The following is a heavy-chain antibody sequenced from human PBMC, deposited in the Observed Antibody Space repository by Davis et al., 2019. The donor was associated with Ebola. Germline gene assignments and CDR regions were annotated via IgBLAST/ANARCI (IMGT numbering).Heavy chain of an antibody. CDR3: AREGYFDWLFGMDV. J-gene: IGHJ6*02. D-gene: IGHD3-9*01. Sequence: MPSETLSLTCAVYGGSFSGYYWSWIRQPPGKGLEWIGYIYYSGSTNYNPSLKSRVTISVDTSKNQFSLKLSSVTAADTAVYYCAREGYFDWLFGMDVWGQGTTVTVSS. CDR1: GGSFSGYY. CDR2: IYYSGST. V-gene: IGHV4-59*01.